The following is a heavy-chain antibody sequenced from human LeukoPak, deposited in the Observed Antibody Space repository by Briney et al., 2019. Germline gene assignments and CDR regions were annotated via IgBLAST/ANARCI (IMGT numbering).Heavy chain of an antibody. V-gene: IGHV4-34*01. J-gene: IGHJ6*03. D-gene: IGHD2-2*01. CDR2: INHSGST. CDR3: ARGGYCSSTSCHQYYYMDV. Sequence: SETLSLTCAVYGGSFSGYCWSWIRQPPGKGLEWIGEINHSGSTNYNPSLKSRVTISVETSKNQFSLKLSSVTAADTAVYYCARGGYCSSTSCHQYYYMDVWGKGTTVTVSS. CDR1: GGSFSGYC.